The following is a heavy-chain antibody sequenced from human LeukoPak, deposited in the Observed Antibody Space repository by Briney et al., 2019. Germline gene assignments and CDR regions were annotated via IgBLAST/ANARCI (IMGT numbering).Heavy chain of an antibody. D-gene: IGHD1-26*01. V-gene: IGHV3-9*01. J-gene: IGHJ3*02. CDR3: AKVKGAEWELAGHAFDI. CDR2: ISWNSGSI. CDR1: GFTFDDYA. Sequence: PGGSLRLSCAASGFTFDDYAMHWVRQAPGKGLEWVSGISWNSGSIGYADSVKGRFTISRDNAKNSLYLQMNSLRAEDTALYYCAKVKGAEWELAGHAFDIWGQGTMVTVSS.